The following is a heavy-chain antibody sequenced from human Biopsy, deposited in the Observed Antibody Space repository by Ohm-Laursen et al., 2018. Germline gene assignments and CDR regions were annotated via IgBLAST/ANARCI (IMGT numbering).Heavy chain of an antibody. CDR2: INQAGTT. J-gene: IGHJ4*02. V-gene: IGHV4-34*08. Sequence: TLSLTCSVFGKTFSDYQWSWIRQPPGKGLEWIGQINQAGTTNYNPSLKSRVSISADASKYEFSLRLTSVTAADTAVYLCGNEVHGRNYWGLGAQVTVSS. CDR1: GKTFSDYQ. CDR3: GNEVHGRNY. D-gene: IGHD2-15*01.